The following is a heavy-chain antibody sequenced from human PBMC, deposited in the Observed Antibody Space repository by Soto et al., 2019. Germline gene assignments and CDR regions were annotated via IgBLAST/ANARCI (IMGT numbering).Heavy chain of an antibody. CDR2: ISGYNGNT. D-gene: IGHD2-21*01. V-gene: IGHV1-18*04. CDR1: GYTFSGYS. Sequence: QVVLEQSGGEVKKPGASVKVSCKASGYTFSGYSITWVRQAPGQGLEWMGRISGYNGNTNYARTLRGRLTLTTDTSKSTAYMELRSLTSHDTAVYYCARDVFCGGAPACPDMDVWGQGTTVTVSS. J-gene: IGHJ6*02. CDR3: ARDVFCGGAPACPDMDV.